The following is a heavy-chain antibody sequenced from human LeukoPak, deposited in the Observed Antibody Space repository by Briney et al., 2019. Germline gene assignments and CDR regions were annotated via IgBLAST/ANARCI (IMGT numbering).Heavy chain of an antibody. Sequence: ASVKVSCKASGYTFTSYDINWVRQATGQGLDWMGWMNPNSGNTCYAQKFQGRVTMTRNTSISTVYMELSSLRSGDTAVYYCARFAVHRRLAVAGQFGLDYWGQGTLVTVSS. V-gene: IGHV1-8*01. CDR2: MNPNSGNT. J-gene: IGHJ4*02. CDR1: GYTFTSYD. D-gene: IGHD6-19*01. CDR3: ARFAVHRRLAVAGQFGLDY.